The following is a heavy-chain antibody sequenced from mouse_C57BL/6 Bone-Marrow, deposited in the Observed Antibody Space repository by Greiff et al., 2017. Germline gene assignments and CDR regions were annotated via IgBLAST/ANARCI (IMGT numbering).Heavy chain of an antibody. V-gene: IGHV5-16*01. CDR1: GFTFSDYY. CDR2: INYDGSST. Sequence: EVKVVESEGGLVQPGSSMKLSCTASGFTFSDYYMAWVRQVPEKGLEWVANINYDGSSTYYLDSLKSRFIISRDNAKNILYLQMSSLKSEDTATYYCAIYDYDDWYFDVWGTGTTVTVSS. CDR3: AIYDYDDWYFDV. D-gene: IGHD2-4*01. J-gene: IGHJ1*03.